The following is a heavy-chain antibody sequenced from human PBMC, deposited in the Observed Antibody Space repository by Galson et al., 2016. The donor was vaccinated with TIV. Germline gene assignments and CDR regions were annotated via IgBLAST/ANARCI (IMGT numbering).Heavy chain of an antibody. D-gene: IGHD2-15*01. J-gene: IGHJ5*02. V-gene: IGHV3-33*01. CDR3: AREMGGPLTATRLYNWFYL. CDR2: IWYDGNTK. Sequence: SLRLSCAASGFTFSSYGMHWVRQAPGKGLEWVGVIWYDGNTKNYADFARGQFTISRDNTKNTLYLQMNSLRVEDTAVYYCAREMGGPLTATRLYNWFYLWGQGTLVTVSS. CDR1: GFTFSSYG.